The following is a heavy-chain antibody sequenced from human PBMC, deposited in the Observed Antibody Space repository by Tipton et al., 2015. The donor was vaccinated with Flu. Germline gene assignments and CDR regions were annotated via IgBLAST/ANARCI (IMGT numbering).Heavy chain of an antibody. CDR3: AREGVVRGDAVDY. J-gene: IGHJ4*02. D-gene: IGHD3-10*01. V-gene: IGHV4-34*01. Sequence: TLSLSCAVYGGSFSGYYWSWIRQPPGKGLEWIGEINHSGSTNYNPSLKSRVTISVDTSKNQFSLKLSSVTAADTAVYYCAREGVVRGDAVDYWGQGTLVTVSS. CDR2: INHSGST. CDR1: GGSFSGYY.